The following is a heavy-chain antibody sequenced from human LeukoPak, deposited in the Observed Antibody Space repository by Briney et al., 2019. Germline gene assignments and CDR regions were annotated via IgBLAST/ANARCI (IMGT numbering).Heavy chain of an antibody. V-gene: IGHV3-23*01. Sequence: QTGGSLRLSCAASGFTFSSYAMSWVRQAPGKGLEWVSAISGSGGSTYYADSVKGRFTMSRDNSKSTLYLQMNSLRAEDTAIYYCAKELERYGRSWYPVGFDYWGQGTLVTVSS. CDR1: GFTFSSYA. J-gene: IGHJ4*02. D-gene: IGHD6-13*01. CDR3: AKELERYGRSWYPVGFDY. CDR2: ISGSGGST.